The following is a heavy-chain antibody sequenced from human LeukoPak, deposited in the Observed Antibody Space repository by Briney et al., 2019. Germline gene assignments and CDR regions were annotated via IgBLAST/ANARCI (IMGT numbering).Heavy chain of an antibody. CDR2: IYTSGST. V-gene: IGHV4-4*07. Sequence: SETLSLTCTVSGDSISNYYWGWIRQPAGKGLEWIGRIYTSGSTYYNPSLKSRVTISVDTSKNQFSLKLSSVTAADTAVYYCARVWSSWTSFDYWGQGTLVTVSS. D-gene: IGHD6-13*01. CDR1: GDSISNYY. J-gene: IGHJ4*02. CDR3: ARVWSSWTSFDY.